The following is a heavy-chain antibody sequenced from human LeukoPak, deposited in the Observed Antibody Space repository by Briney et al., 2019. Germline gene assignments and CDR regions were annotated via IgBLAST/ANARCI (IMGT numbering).Heavy chain of an antibody. CDR1: GFTVSSNY. J-gene: IGHJ4*02. CDR3: ARRGSSSWYLDY. Sequence: GGSLRLSCAASGFTVSSNYMSWVRQAPGKGLEWVSVIYSGGNTYYADSVKGRFTISRDNSKNMLYLQMNSLRAEDTAVYYCARRGSSSWYLDYWGQGTLVIVSS. D-gene: IGHD6-13*01. CDR2: IYSGGNT. V-gene: IGHV3-53*01.